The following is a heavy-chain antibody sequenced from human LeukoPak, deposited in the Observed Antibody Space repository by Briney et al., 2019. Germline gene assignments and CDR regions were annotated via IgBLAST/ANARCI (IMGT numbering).Heavy chain of an antibody. D-gene: IGHD3-9*01. CDR2: ISWNSGSI. Sequence: GGSLRLSCAAYGFTFDDYAMHWVRQAPGKGLEWVSGISWNSGSIGYADSVKGRFTISRDNAKNSLYLQMNSLRAEDTALYYCAKDKDFDWLSTNWFDPWGQGTLVTVSS. J-gene: IGHJ5*02. CDR1: GFTFDDYA. V-gene: IGHV3-9*01. CDR3: AKDKDFDWLSTNWFDP.